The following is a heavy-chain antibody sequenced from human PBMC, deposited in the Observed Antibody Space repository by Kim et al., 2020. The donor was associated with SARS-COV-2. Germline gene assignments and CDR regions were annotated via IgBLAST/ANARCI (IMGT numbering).Heavy chain of an antibody. J-gene: IGHJ4*02. V-gene: IGHV3-23*01. D-gene: IGHD2-21*02. Sequence: ADSMKVRLPLSRDNSKSTLSLQMNSLRAGDTAVYYCAKDARGGDYYFDYWGQGILVTVSS. CDR3: AKDARGGDYYFDY.